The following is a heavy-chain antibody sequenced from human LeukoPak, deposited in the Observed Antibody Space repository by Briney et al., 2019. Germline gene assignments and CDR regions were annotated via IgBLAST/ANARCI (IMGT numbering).Heavy chain of an antibody. J-gene: IGHJ4*02. CDR2: ISYDGSNK. V-gene: IGHV3-30*03. CDR3: ARDMTQWELPYYFDY. Sequence: GGSLRLSCAASGFTFSSYGMHWVRQAPGKGLEWVAVISYDGSNKYYADSVKGRFTISRDNAKNSLYLQMNSLRAEDTAVYYCARDMTQWELPYYFDYWGQGTLVTVSS. CDR1: GFTFSSYG. D-gene: IGHD1-26*01.